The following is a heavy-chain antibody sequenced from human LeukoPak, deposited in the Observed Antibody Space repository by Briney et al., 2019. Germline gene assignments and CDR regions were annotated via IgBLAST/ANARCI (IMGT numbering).Heavy chain of an antibody. J-gene: IGHJ3*02. V-gene: IGHV3-66*01. CDR1: GFTVSSNY. D-gene: IGHD3-10*01. CDR2: IYSGGST. Sequence: GGSLRLSCAASGFTVSSNYMSWVRQAPGKGLEWVSVIYSGGSTYYADSVKGRFTISRDNSKNTLYLQMNSLRAEDTAVYYCARGEEFKELHAFDIWGQGTMVTVSS. CDR3: ARGEEFKELHAFDI.